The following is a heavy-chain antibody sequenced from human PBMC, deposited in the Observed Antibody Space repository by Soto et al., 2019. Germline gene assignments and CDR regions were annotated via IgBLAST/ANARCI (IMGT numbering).Heavy chain of an antibody. Sequence: GGSLRLSCAASGFIFSNSAMSWVRQAPGKGLEWVSVIIGSGGRTYYADSVKGRFTISRDNSKNTLYLQMNSLSAEDTAVYYCAKPRSPSYYYYYMDVWGKGTTVTVSS. CDR2: IIGSGGRT. V-gene: IGHV3-23*01. CDR3: AKPRSPSYYYYYMDV. CDR1: GFIFSNSA. J-gene: IGHJ6*03.